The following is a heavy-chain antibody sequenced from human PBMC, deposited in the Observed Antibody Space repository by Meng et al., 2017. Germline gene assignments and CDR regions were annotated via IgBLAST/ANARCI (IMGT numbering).Heavy chain of an antibody. J-gene: IGHJ4*02. Sequence: EVRRVGSGGGLVPPGGSLSLSCAASGFTFSSYAMSWVRQAPGKGLEWVSAISGSGGSTYYADSVKGRFTISRDNSKNTLYLQMNSLKTEDTAIYYCCGHTYNWGQGTQVTVSS. CDR3: CGHTYN. CDR2: ISGSGGST. D-gene: IGHD2-21*01. V-gene: IGHV3-23*04. CDR1: GFTFSSYA.